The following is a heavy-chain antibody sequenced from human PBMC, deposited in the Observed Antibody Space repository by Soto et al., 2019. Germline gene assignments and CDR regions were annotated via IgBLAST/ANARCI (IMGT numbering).Heavy chain of an antibody. D-gene: IGHD1-26*01. Sequence: QVQLVESGGGVVQPERSLRLSCAASGFTFSSYAMHWVLQAPGKGLEWVAVISYDGNNKYYSDSEKGRFTISRDNSKNTLYLQRNSLRAEETAVYYCAREERGAADCWGQGTLVTVSS. CDR1: GFTFSSYA. CDR2: ISYDGNNK. J-gene: IGHJ4*02. V-gene: IGHV3-30-3*01. CDR3: AREERGAADC.